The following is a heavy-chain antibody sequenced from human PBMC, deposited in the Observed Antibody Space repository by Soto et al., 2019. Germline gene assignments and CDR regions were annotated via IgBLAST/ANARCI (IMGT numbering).Heavy chain of an antibody. CDR2: IKQDGSEK. D-gene: IGHD3-16*01. CDR3: ARAKRDLDYYYYGMDV. J-gene: IGHJ6*02. Sequence: QPGGSLRLSCAASGFTFSSYWMSWVRQAPGKGLEWVANIKQDGSEKYYVDSVKGRFTTSRDNAKNSLYLQMNSLRAEDTAVYYCARAKRDLDYYYYGMDVWGQGTTVTVSS. CDR1: GFTFSSYW. V-gene: IGHV3-7*01.